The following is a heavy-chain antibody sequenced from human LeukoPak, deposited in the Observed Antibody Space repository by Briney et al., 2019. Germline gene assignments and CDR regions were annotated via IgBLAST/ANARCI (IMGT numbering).Heavy chain of an antibody. CDR3: ARVGVYSGTYYFDS. J-gene: IGHJ4*01. CDR2: IIPLLGSA. Sequence: ASVKVSCKTSGDTFSRYGISWARRAPGQGLEFMGGIIPLLGSANYPQNFQGRVTITADKATSTVYMDLSSLGSGDTAVYYCARVGVYSGTYYFDSWGLGTQVTVSS. CDR1: GDTFSRYG. D-gene: IGHD1-26*01. V-gene: IGHV1-69*06.